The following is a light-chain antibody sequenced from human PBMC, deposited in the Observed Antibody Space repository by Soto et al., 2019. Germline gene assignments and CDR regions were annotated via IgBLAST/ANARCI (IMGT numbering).Light chain of an antibody. CDR2: GGS. J-gene: IGKJ1*01. CDR1: QAIRSSS. V-gene: IGKV3-20*01. Sequence: EIVLTQSPGTLSLSPGEGATLSCRASQAIRSSSLVWYQKEPGQAPRLLMYGGSTRASGFPDRFSGRGFETDFTLTISEVEPEDFAVYFCQHYSDSTWTFGQGTRVEI. CDR3: QHYSDSTWT.